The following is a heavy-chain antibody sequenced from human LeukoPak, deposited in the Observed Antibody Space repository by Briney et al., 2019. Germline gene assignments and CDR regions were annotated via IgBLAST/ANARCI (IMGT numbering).Heavy chain of an antibody. CDR1: GFTFSGYG. D-gene: IGHD3-9*01. CDR3: AKDDLLTGYNLDH. V-gene: IGHV3-30*02. J-gene: IGHJ4*02. Sequence: PGGSLRLSCAASGFTFSGYGMHWVRQAPGKGLEWVTFIQNDGSNKYYADSVKGRFTISRDNSENTLYLQMNSLRAEDTALYYCAKDDLLTGYNLDHWGQGTLVTVSS. CDR2: IQNDGSNK.